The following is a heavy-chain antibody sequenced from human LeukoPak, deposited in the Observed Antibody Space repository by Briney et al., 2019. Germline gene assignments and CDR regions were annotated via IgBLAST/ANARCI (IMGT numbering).Heavy chain of an antibody. Sequence: GGSLRLFCAASGFTFSSSAMSWVRQAPGKGLECVSVISGSGGSTYYADSVKGRFTISRDSSKSTLYLQMNSLRAEDTAVYYCAKGGSGWYVGLFDYWGQGTLVTVSS. D-gene: IGHD6-19*01. J-gene: IGHJ4*02. V-gene: IGHV3-23*01. CDR1: GFTFSSSA. CDR2: ISGSGGST. CDR3: AKGGSGWYVGLFDY.